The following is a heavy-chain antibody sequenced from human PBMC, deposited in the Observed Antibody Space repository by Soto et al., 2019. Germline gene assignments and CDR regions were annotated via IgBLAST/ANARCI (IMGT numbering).Heavy chain of an antibody. CDR1: GGSISSYY. CDR3: ARYRRSGSYYRIFDY. CDR2: IYYSGST. D-gene: IGHD3-10*01. V-gene: IGHV4-59*08. Sequence: QVQLQESGPGLVKPSETLSLTCTVSGGSISSYYWSWIRQPPGKGLEWIGYIYYSGSTNYNPSLKSRVTISVDTSKNQFSLKPSSVTAADTAVYYCARYRRSGSYYRIFDYWGQGTLVTVSS. J-gene: IGHJ4*02.